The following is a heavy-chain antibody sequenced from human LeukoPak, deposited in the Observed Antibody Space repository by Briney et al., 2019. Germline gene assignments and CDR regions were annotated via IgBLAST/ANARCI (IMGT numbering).Heavy chain of an antibody. D-gene: IGHD5-12*01. CDR3: ARLIPGYDLFDY. V-gene: IGHV5-51*01. Sequence: GESLKISCKGSAYTFTNYWIGWVRQMPGRGLEWMGSIYPRDSVTKFSPSFQGQVTISADKSITTAYLQWSSLKASDSAIYYCARLIPGYDLFDYWGQGTLVTVTS. CDR2: IYPRDSVT. J-gene: IGHJ4*02. CDR1: AYTFTNYW.